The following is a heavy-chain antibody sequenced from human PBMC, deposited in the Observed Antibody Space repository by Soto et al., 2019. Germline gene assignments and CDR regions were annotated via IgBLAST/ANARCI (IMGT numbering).Heavy chain of an antibody. Sequence: SVKVSCKASGYTFTGYYMHWVRQAPGQGLEWMGWINPNSGGTNYAQKFQGWVTMTRDTSISTAYMELSRLRSDDTAVYYCARASGKEDLDYWAQGTLVTVSA. CDR1: GYTFTGYY. J-gene: IGHJ4*02. D-gene: IGHD2-15*01. CDR2: INPNSGGT. CDR3: ARASGKEDLDY. V-gene: IGHV1-2*04.